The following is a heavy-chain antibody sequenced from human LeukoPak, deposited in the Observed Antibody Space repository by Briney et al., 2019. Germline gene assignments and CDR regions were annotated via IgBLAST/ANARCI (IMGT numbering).Heavy chain of an antibody. V-gene: IGHV4-59*08. CDR2: IYFSGST. J-gene: IGHJ6*02. CDR1: GGSISSYY. Sequence: SETLSLTCTVSGGSISSYYWSWIRQPPGKGLEWIGYIYFSGSTNYNPSLKSRVTISVDTSKNQFSLKLSSVTAADTAVYYCARHIRPSEAAAGIYYYYGMDVWGQGTTVTVSS. CDR3: ARHIRPSEAAAGIYYYYGMDV. D-gene: IGHD6-13*01.